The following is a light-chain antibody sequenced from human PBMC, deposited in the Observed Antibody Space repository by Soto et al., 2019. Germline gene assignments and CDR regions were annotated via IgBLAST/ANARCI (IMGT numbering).Light chain of an antibody. CDR2: EVS. Sequence: QSVLTHPASVSWSPGQSITISCTGTTNDGGGYNYVSWYQQHPGKAPKLLIFEVSSRPSGVSNRFSGSKSSNTASLTISALQAEDEADYFCNSYTSSTSRPYVFGTGTKVTVL. CDR1: TNDGGGYNY. J-gene: IGLJ1*01. V-gene: IGLV2-14*01. CDR3: NSYTSSTSRPYV.